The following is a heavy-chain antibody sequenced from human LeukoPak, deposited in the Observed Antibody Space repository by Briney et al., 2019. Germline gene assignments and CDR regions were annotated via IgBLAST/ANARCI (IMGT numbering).Heavy chain of an antibody. V-gene: IGHV3-20*04. J-gene: IGHJ4*02. CDR2: LNWNGGST. CDR1: GFTFDSHG. CDR3: ARTRSSGGYSGADY. D-gene: IGHD1-26*01. Sequence: AGGSLRLSCAASGFTFDSHGMTWVRQAPGKGLEWVSGLNWNGGSTGYADSLQGRFTISRDNAKNSLYLQMTSLRAEDTALYYCARTRSSGGYSGADYWGQGTLVTVSS.